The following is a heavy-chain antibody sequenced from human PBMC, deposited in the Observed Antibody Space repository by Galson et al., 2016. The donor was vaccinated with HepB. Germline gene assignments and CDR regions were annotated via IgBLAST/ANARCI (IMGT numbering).Heavy chain of an antibody. V-gene: IGHV3-21*01. D-gene: IGHD3-10*01. CDR1: GFTFSSSS. CDR3: ARMRRFGEFYFDY. Sequence: SLRLSCAASGFTFSSSSMNWVRQAPGKGLEWVSSISSSSSYIYYTDSVKGRFTISRDNAKNSLYLQMNSLRAEDTAVYYCARMRRFGEFYFDYWGQGTLSPSPQ. CDR2: ISSSSSYI. J-gene: IGHJ4*02.